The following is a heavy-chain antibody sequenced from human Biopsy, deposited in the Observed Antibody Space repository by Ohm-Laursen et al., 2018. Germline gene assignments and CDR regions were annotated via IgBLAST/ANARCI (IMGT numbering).Heavy chain of an antibody. D-gene: IGHD2-15*01. CDR1: GYTFTGQY. CDR3: AKGQDLRGGAEYFQH. CDR2: INPHSGTT. Sequence: GASVKVSCNASGYTFTGQYLHWVRQVPGQGLEWMGWINPHSGTTKFAQDFQGRVTMTRDTSITTAYMGLRRLRSDDTAVYYCAKGQDLRGGAEYFQHWGQGALVTVSS. J-gene: IGHJ1*01. V-gene: IGHV1-2*02.